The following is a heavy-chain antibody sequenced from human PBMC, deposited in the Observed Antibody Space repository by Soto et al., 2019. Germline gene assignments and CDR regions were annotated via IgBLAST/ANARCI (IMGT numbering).Heavy chain of an antibody. CDR1: GLTFSNYA. J-gene: IGHJ4*02. Sequence: VSLRLSCAASGLTFSNYAMSWVRQAPGKGLEWVSVISGSGGSTYYADSVKGRFTISRDNSKNTLSLQMNSLTAEDTAVYYCAKPNLYCSSTSCYDYWGQGILVTVSS. V-gene: IGHV3-23*01. CDR3: AKPNLYCSSTSCYDY. CDR2: ISGSGGST. D-gene: IGHD2-2*01.